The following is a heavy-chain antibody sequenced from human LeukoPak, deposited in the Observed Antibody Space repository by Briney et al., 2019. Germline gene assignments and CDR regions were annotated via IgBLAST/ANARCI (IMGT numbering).Heavy chain of an antibody. D-gene: IGHD1-20*01. J-gene: IGHJ3*02. Sequence: ASVKVSCKVSGYTLTELSMHWVRQAPGKGLEWMGGFDPEDGETIYAQKFQGRVTMTEDTSTDTAYMELSSLRSEDTAVYYCATGGYNWNDKADYAFDIWGQGTMVTVSS. CDR3: ATGGYNWNDKADYAFDI. V-gene: IGHV1-24*01. CDR1: GYTLTELS. CDR2: FDPEDGET.